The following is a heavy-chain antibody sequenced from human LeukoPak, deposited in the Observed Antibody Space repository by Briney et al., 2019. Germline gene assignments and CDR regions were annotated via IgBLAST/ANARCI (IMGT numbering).Heavy chain of an antibody. CDR3: ARHHYDSSGYYYYYYYMDV. CDR2: INHSGST. Sequence: SEALSLTCAVYGGSFSGYYWSWIRQPPGKGLEWSGEINHSGSTDYNPSLKSRVTISVDTSKNQFSLKLSSVTAADTAVYYCARHHYDSSGYYYYYYYMDVWGKGTTVTVSS. CDR1: GGSFSGYY. V-gene: IGHV4-34*01. D-gene: IGHD3-22*01. J-gene: IGHJ6*03.